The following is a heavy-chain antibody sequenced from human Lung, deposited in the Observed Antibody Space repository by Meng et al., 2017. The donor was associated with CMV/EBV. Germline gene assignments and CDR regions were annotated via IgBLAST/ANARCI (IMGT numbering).Heavy chain of an antibody. Sequence: ASVXVSXKAYGYAFSNYGVTWVRQAPGQGPEWMGWISGYNGNTKYAQKFQGRVTVTADTSTSTVYMELRSLTSDDTAVYYCARDAYFNTWYPNWFDPWGQGTLVTVSS. D-gene: IGHD6-13*01. CDR3: ARDAYFNTWYPNWFDP. CDR2: ISGYNGNT. J-gene: IGHJ5*02. CDR1: GYAFSNYG. V-gene: IGHV1-18*01.